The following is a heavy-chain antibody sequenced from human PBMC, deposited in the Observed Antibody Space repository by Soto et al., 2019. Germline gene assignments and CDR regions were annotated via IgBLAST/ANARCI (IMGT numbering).Heavy chain of an antibody. CDR2: IDSLSTAI. CDR3: AKHDFWTLYNTGLDS. V-gene: IGHV3-21*04. J-gene: IGHJ4*02. D-gene: IGHD3-3*01. Sequence: PGGSLRLSCAASGFFFSSYTMNWVRQAPGKGLEWVSSIDSLSTAIYYADSVKGRCTISRDNFKNMLYLQMNSLRAEDTAVYYCAKHDFWTLYNTGLDSWGQGTLVTVSS. CDR1: GFFFSSYT.